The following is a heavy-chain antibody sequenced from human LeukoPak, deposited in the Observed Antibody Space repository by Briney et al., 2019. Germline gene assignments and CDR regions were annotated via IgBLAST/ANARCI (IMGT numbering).Heavy chain of an antibody. CDR1: GFTFSIYA. CDR3: AKESEHDYGGNS. V-gene: IGHV3-30-3*01. D-gene: IGHD4-23*01. Sequence: GGSLRLSCAASGFTFSIYAMHWVRQAPGKGLEWVAVISYDGTNKYYADSVKGRFTISRDNSKNTLYLQMNSLRAEDTAVYYCAKESEHDYGGNSWGQGTLVTVSS. J-gene: IGHJ5*02. CDR2: ISYDGTNK.